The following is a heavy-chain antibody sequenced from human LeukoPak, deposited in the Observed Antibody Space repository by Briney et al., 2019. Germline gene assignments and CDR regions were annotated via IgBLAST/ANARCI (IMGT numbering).Heavy chain of an antibody. D-gene: IGHD3-10*01. J-gene: IGHJ6*03. V-gene: IGHV3-7*01. CDR2: IKQDGSEQ. CDR3: ARDPGTRITMVRGVIVGKDSYYYMDV. Sequence: GGSLRLSCAASGFTFSNYWMSWVRQAPGKGLEWVANIKQDGSEQYYVDSVKGRFTISRDNTKNSLYLQMSSLRAEDTAVYYCARDPGTRITMVRGVIVGKDSYYYMDVWGKGTTVTISS. CDR1: GFTFSNYW.